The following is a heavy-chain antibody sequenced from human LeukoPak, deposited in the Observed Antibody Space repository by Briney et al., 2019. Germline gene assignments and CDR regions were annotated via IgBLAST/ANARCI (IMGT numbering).Heavy chain of an antibody. CDR3: AKAHYYDSSGCVDI. CDR1: GFTFSSYG. J-gene: IGHJ3*02. V-gene: IGHV3-30*18. CDR2: ISYDGSNK. D-gene: IGHD3-22*01. Sequence: GGSLRLSCAASGFTFSSYGMHWVRQAPGKGLEWVAVISYDGSNKYYADSVKGRFTISRDNSKNTLYLQMNSLRAEDTAEYYCAKAHYYDSSGCVDIWGQGTMVTVSS.